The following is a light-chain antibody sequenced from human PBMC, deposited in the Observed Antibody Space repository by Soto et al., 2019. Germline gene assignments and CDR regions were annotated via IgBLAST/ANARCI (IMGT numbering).Light chain of an antibody. V-gene: IGKV1D-12*01. J-gene: IGKJ3*01. CDR1: QGISSS. CDR2: DAS. CDR3: QQAYSFPFT. Sequence: DIQMTQSPSSVSASVGDRVTITCRASQGISSSVAWYQQKPGKAPNLLIYDASSLQRGVPSRFSGSGSGTNFTLTISSLQPEDFVTYHCQQAYSFPFTFGPGTKVDIK.